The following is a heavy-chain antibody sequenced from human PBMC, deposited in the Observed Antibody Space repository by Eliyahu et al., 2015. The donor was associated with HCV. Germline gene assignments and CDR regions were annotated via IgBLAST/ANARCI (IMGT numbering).Heavy chain of an antibody. Sequence: EVQLLESGGGLVQPGGSLXLSCAASGFXFSXYAMSWVRQAPGKGLEWVSAISGSGXSTYYADSVKGRFTISRDNSKNTLYLQMNSLRAEDTAVYYCAKSPDYGDYHFDYWGQGTLVTVSS. CDR2: ISGSGXST. CDR3: AKSPDYGDYHFDY. CDR1: GFXFSXYA. V-gene: IGHV3-23*01. J-gene: IGHJ4*02. D-gene: IGHD4-17*01.